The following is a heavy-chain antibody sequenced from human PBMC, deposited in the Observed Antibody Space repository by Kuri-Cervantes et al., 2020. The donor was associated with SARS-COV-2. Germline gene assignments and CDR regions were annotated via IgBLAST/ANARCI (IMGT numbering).Heavy chain of an antibody. V-gene: IGHV4-30-4*08. J-gene: IGHJ4*02. Sequence: LRLSCTVSGGSISSGDYYWSWIRQPPGKGLEWIGYIYYSGSTYYNPSLKSRVTISVDTSKNQFSLKLSSVTAADTAVYFCARGFCRSTSCYNFDQWGQGTLVTVFS. CDR2: IYYSGST. D-gene: IGHD2-2*01. CDR3: ARGFCRSTSCYNFDQ. CDR1: GGSISSGDYY.